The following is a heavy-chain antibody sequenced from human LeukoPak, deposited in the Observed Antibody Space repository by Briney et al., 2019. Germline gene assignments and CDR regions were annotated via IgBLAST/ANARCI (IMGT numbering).Heavy chain of an antibody. V-gene: IGHV3-9*01. CDR2: ISWNSGSI. CDR1: GFTFDDYA. Sequence: GRSLRLSCAASGFTFDDYAMHWVRQAPGKGLEWVSGISWNSGSIGYADSVKGRFTISRDNAKNSLYLQMNSLRAEDTAVYYCARDRRFLEWLDAFDIWGQGTMVTVSS. D-gene: IGHD3-3*01. J-gene: IGHJ3*02. CDR3: ARDRRFLEWLDAFDI.